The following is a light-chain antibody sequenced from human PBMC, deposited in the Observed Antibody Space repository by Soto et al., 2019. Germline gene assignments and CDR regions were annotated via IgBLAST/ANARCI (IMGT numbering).Light chain of an antibody. Sequence: DIQMTQSPPTLSASVGDRVIITCRASQSINNCLAWYQQKPGKAPKLLIYQVSSLESGVPSRFSGSGSGTEFTLTISSLQPVDFATYYCQQCDSYWTFGQGTKVEVK. CDR1: QSINNC. V-gene: IGKV1-5*03. CDR2: QVS. CDR3: QQCDSYWT. J-gene: IGKJ1*01.